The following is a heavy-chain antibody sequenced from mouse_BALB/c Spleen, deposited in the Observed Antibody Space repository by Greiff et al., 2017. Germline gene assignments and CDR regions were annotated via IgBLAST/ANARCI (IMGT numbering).Heavy chain of an antibody. CDR2: IDPENGNT. V-gene: IGHV14-1*02. D-gene: IGHD2-10*01. CDR3: ASYYGNYGWYFDV. CDR1: GFNIKDYY. Sequence: EVKLQESGAELVRPGALVKLSCKASGFNIKDYYMHWVKQRPEQGLEWIGWIDPENGNTIYDPKFQGKASITADTSSNTAYLQLSSLTSEDTAVYYCASYYGNYGWYFDVWGAGTTVTVSS. J-gene: IGHJ1*01.